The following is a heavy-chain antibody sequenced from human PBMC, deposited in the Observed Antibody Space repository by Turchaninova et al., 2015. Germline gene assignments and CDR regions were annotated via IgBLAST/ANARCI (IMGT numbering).Heavy chain of an antibody. Sequence: EVQLVESGGALVQPGGSLRLSCAASGFDFSTYWIHWVRQAPGKGLVWLSRINSDGSQTIYADFVRGRFTVSRDNAKSTLYLQMNGLGIEDMGVYYCVRDRDGYNAWGQGTLVTVSS. D-gene: IGHD5-24*01. J-gene: IGHJ5*02. CDR3: VRDRDGYNA. CDR1: GFDFSTYW. CDR2: INSDGSQT. V-gene: IGHV3-74*01.